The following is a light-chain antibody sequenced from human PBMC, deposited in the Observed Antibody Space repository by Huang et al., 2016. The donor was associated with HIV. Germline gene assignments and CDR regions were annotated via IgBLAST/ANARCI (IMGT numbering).Light chain of an antibody. CDR1: LSVSTN. CDR3: QQYDNWPLT. CDR2: GAS. Sequence: ERVMTQSPATVSLSPGESATLSCRASLSVSTNLAWYQQRPGQAPRLLIYGASTRATGIPARFSGGGSGAEFTLTISSLQSEDFAVYYCQQYDNWPLTFGGGTKVQIK. V-gene: IGKV3-15*01. J-gene: IGKJ4*01.